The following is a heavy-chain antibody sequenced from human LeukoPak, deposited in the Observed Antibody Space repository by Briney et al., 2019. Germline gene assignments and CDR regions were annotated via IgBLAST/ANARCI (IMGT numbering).Heavy chain of an antibody. Sequence: GGSLRLSCAASGFMFGSFSMNWVRQAPGRGLEWVSSISSSGSVTYYADSVKGRYTVSKDNARNSLHLQMNNLAVEDTATYFCARGQPDSGGHYYSWYFDYWGQGTPVTVSS. CDR2: ISSSGSVT. J-gene: IGHJ4*02. D-gene: IGHD3-22*01. CDR3: ARGQPDSGGHYYSWYFDY. V-gene: IGHV3-21*01. CDR1: GFMFGSFS.